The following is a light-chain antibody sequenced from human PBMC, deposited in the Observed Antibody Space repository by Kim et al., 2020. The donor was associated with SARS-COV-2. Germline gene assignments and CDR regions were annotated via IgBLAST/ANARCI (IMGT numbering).Light chain of an antibody. CDR1: QSLLHSDGNNR. J-gene: IGKJ2*01. Sequence: QPASISCRSSQSLLHSDGNNRLMRFQQRPGQSPRRLIYTTSNRASGVPDRFSGSGSGTDFTLKISRVEAEDAGLYYCMQATHWPHTFGQGTKLEI. CDR2: TTS. CDR3: MQATHWPHT. V-gene: IGKV2-30*02.